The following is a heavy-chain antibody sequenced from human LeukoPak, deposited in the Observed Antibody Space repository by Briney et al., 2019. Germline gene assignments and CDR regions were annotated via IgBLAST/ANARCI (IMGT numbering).Heavy chain of an antibody. V-gene: IGHV3-30*04. J-gene: IGHJ4*02. CDR1: GFTFSSYA. Sequence: GGSLRLSCAASGFTFSSYAMHWVCRAPGKGLEWVAVISYDGSNKYYADSVKGRFTISRDNSKNTLYLQMNSLRAEDTAVYYCARSQGDVIAAADYYFDYWGQGTLVTVSS. CDR3: ARSQGDVIAAADYYFDY. CDR2: ISYDGSNK. D-gene: IGHD6-13*01.